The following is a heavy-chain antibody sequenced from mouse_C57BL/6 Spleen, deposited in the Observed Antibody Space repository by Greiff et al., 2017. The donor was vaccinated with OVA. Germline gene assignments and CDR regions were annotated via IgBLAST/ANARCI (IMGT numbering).Heavy chain of an antibody. Sequence: VQRVESGAELMKPGASVKLSCKATCSTFTVYCLACVQPRPGHGLEWIGEILPGSGSTNYNEKFKGKATFTADTSSNTAYMQLSSLTTEDSAIYYCARSWSNYDFDYWGQGTTLTVSS. D-gene: IGHD2-5*01. CDR2: ILPGSGST. CDR1: CSTFTVYC. J-gene: IGHJ2*01. V-gene: IGHV1-9*01. CDR3: ARSWSNYDFDY.